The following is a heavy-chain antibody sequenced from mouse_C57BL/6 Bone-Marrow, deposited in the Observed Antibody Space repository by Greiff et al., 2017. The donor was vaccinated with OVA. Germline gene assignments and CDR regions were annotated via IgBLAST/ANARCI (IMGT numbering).Heavy chain of an antibody. CDR1: GYTFTSYG. D-gene: IGHD4-1*01. J-gene: IGHJ1*03. Sequence: VQLQQSGAELARPGASVKLSCKASGYTFTSYGISWVKQRTGQGLEWIGEIYPRSGNTYYNEKFKGKATLTADKSSSTAYMELRSLTSEDSAVYFCARSRTGTHWYFDVWGTGTTVTVSS. CDR2: IYPRSGNT. CDR3: ARSRTGTHWYFDV. V-gene: IGHV1-81*01.